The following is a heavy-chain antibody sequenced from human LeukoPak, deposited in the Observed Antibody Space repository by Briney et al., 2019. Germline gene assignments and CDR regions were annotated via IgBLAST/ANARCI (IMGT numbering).Heavy chain of an antibody. D-gene: IGHD3-22*01. CDR2: INPNSGGT. CDR1: GDTFTGYY. J-gene: IGHJ3*02. V-gene: IGHV1-2*02. CDR3: ARGSMIVVVDDAFDI. Sequence: ASVKVTCKASGDTFTGYYMHWVRQAPGQGLEWMGWINPNSGGTNYAQKFQGRVTMTRDTSISTAYMELSRLRSDDTAVYYCARGSMIVVVDDAFDIWGQGTMVTVSS.